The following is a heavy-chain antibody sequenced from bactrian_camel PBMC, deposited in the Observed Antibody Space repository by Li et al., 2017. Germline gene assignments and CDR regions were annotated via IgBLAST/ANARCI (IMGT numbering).Heavy chain of an antibody. CDR3: ATGVWWYEL. J-gene: IGHJ4*01. Sequence: HVQLVESGGGLVQPGGSLRLSCAGSGTFSNNWMHWVRQAPGKGLEWVGNSNLVGITQYAVSVKGRFTISRDTAKNTLDLQMNSLKNEDTAVYYCATGVWWYELWGQGTQVTVS. CDR2: SNLVGIT. D-gene: IGHD3*01. CDR1: GTFSNNW. V-gene: IGHV3S1*01.